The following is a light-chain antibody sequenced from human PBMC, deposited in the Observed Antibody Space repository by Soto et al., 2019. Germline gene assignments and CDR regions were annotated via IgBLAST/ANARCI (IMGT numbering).Light chain of an antibody. Sequence: DIQMTQSPSTLSASVGDRVTITCRASQSISRSLAWYQQKPGKAPNLLIYDASSLESGVPSRFSGSGFGTEFTLTISSLQPDDFATYYYQQYNSYLLTFGPGTTVDIK. J-gene: IGKJ3*01. CDR2: DAS. CDR3: QQYNSYLLT. CDR1: QSISRS. V-gene: IGKV1-5*01.